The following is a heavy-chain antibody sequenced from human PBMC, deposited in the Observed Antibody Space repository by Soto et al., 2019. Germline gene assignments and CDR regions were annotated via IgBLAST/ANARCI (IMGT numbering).Heavy chain of an antibody. CDR1: GGSISSGGYY. D-gene: IGHD3-3*01. CDR2: IYYSGST. Sequence: SETLSLTCTVSGGSISSGGYYWSWIRQHPGKGLEWIGYIYYSGSTYYNPSLKSRVTISVDTSKNQFSLKLSSVTAADTAVYYCVGTDPGGYDFWSGYYPPTVNDYWGQGTLVTVSS. V-gene: IGHV4-31*03. J-gene: IGHJ4*02. CDR3: VGTDPGGYDFWSGYYPPTVNDY.